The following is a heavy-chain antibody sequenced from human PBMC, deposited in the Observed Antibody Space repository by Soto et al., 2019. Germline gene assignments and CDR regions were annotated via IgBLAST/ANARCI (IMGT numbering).Heavy chain of an antibody. J-gene: IGHJ6*04. V-gene: IGHV1-18*01. CDR1: GYTFSSYG. CDR2: ISPYDGNT. CDR3: ARGGYYDSSGSRNYHYYGMNG. Sequence: ASVKVSCKASGYTFSSYGINWVRQAPGQGLEWLGWISPYDGNTKYAQILQGRVSMTTDTSTETAYMEVRSLRSDDTAVYYCARGGYYDSSGSRNYHYYGMNGWGKGTTVTVSS. D-gene: IGHD3-22*01.